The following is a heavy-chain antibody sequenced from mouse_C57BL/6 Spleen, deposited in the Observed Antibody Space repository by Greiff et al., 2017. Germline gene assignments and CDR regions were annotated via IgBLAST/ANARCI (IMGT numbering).Heavy chain of an antibody. CDR3: AITTVVARDFDY. D-gene: IGHD1-1*01. Sequence: QVQLQQSGTELVKPGASVKLSCKASGYTFTSYWMHWVKQRPGQGLEWIGNINPSNGGTNYNEKFKSKATLTVDKSSSTAYMQLSSLTSEDSAVYYCAITTVVARDFDYWGQGTTLTVSS. CDR2: INPSNGGT. CDR1: GYTFTSYW. V-gene: IGHV1-53*01. J-gene: IGHJ2*01.